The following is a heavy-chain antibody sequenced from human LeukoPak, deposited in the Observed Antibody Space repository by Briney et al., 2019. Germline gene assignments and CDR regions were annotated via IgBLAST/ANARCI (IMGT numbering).Heavy chain of an antibody. CDR2: INHSGST. J-gene: IGHJ4*02. CDR1: GGSFSGYY. D-gene: IGHD3-10*01. V-gene: IGHV4-34*01. Sequence: PSETLSLTCAVYGGSFSGYYWSWIRQPPGKGLEWIGEINHSGSTNYNPSLKSRVTISVDTSKNQFSLKLSSVTAADTAVYYCARGEAYYGSGSYGTGGFDYWGQGTLVTVSS. CDR3: ARGEAYYGSGSYGTGGFDY.